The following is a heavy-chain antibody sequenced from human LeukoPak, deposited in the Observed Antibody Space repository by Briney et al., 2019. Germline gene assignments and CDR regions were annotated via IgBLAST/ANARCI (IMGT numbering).Heavy chain of an antibody. Sequence: GGSLRLSCAASGFTFSDYYMNWVRQAPGKGLEWVSYISSSGSTIYYADSVKGRFTISRDNAKNSLYLQMNSLRAEDTAVYYCARDMELRYFDWLPSEGCFDYWGQGTVVTVSS. V-gene: IGHV3-11*01. CDR2: ISSSGSTI. D-gene: IGHD3-9*01. CDR3: ARDMELRYFDWLPSEGCFDY. CDR1: GFTFSDYY. J-gene: IGHJ4*02.